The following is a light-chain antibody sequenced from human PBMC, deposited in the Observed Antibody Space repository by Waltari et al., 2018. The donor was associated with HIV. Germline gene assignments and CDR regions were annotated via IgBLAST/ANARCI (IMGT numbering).Light chain of an antibody. V-gene: IGLV3-1*01. Sequence: SYELTQPPSVSVSPGQTASITCSGDNLGDKYACWYQQKPGQSPVLVIYEDSKRPSGIPERFSGSNSWNTATLTISGTQAMDEADYYCQAWDSSTAGVFGGGTKLTVL. CDR1: NLGDKY. CDR2: EDS. J-gene: IGLJ2*01. CDR3: QAWDSSTAGV.